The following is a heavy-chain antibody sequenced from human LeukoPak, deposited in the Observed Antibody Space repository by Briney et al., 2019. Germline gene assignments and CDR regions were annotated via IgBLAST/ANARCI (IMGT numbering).Heavy chain of an antibody. Sequence: HPGGSLRLSCAASGFTFSSYAMHWVRQAPGKGLEWVAVISYDGSNKYYADSVKGRFTISRDNSKNTLYLQMNSLRAEDTAVYYCANQEFGGYCSSTSCTYGMDVWGQGTTVTVSS. D-gene: IGHD2-2*01. CDR1: GFTFSSYA. V-gene: IGHV3-30-3*01. CDR2: ISYDGSNK. J-gene: IGHJ6*02. CDR3: ANQEFGGYCSSTSCTYGMDV.